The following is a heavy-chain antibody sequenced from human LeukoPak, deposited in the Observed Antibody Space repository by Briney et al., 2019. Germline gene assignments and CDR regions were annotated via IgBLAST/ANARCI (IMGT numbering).Heavy chain of an antibody. CDR2: ISAYNGDT. CDR3: ARDPTNTSGYYAYFDY. V-gene: IGHV1-18*01. J-gene: IGHJ4*02. D-gene: IGHD5-12*01. CDR1: GYTFRNYG. Sequence: ASVKVSCKASGYTFRNYGITWVRQAPGQGLEWMGWISAYNGDTHYAQNLQGRVTMTTDTSTSTAYMELRSLRSDDTAVYYCARDPTNTSGYYAYFDYWVQGTLVTVSS.